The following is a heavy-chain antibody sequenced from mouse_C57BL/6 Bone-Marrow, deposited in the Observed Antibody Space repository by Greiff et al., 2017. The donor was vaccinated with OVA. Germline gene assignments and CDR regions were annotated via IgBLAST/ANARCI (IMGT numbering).Heavy chain of an antibody. CDR1: GYAFTNYL. D-gene: IGHD2-2*01. CDR2: INPGSGGT. J-gene: IGHJ1*03. V-gene: IGHV1-54*01. CDR3: ARLGYDWYFDV. Sequence: QVQLQQSGAELVRPGTSVKVSCKASGYAFTNYLIEWVKQRPGQGLEWIGVINPGSGGTNYNEKFKGKATLTADKSSSTAYMQLSSLTSEDSAVYFCARLGYDWYFDVWGTGTTVTVSS.